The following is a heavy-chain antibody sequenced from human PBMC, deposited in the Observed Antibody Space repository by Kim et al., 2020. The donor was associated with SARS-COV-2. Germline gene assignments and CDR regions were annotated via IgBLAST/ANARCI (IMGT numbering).Heavy chain of an antibody. CDR2: TT. Sequence: TTNIENSVKSRFTISRDKSKNTLYLQMNSLRAEDTAVYFCAKTPRTPDFWGQGTLVTVSS. CDR3: AKTPRTPDF. J-gene: IGHJ4*02. V-gene: IGHV3-23*01.